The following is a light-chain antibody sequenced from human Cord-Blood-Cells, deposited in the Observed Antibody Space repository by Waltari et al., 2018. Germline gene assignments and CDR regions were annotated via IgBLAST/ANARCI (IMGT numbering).Light chain of an antibody. CDR1: SSDVGGYNY. V-gene: IGLV2-14*01. CDR3: SSYTSSSTLV. Sequence: QSALTQPASMSGSPGQSITLSCPGTSSDVGGYNYVSWYQQHPVKAPKLMTYDVSNRPSGVSNRFSGSKSGNTASLTISGLQAEDEADYYCSSYTSSSTLVFGGGTKLTVL. J-gene: IGLJ2*01. CDR2: DVS.